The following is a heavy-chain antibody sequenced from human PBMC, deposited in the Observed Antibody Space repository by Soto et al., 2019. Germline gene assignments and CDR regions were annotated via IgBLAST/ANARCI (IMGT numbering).Heavy chain of an antibody. D-gene: IGHD3-22*01. CDR3: ARVRYYHSSGYPDY. CDR2: FYYSGST. J-gene: IGHJ4*02. Sequence: SETLSLTCTVSGASISSSDFSWSWIRQPPGKGLEWIGYFYYSGSTHYNPSLKSRVTISVDTSKTQFSLKLSSVTAADTAVYYCARVRYYHSSGYPDYWGQGTLVTVSS. CDR1: GASISSSDFS. V-gene: IGHV4-30-4*01.